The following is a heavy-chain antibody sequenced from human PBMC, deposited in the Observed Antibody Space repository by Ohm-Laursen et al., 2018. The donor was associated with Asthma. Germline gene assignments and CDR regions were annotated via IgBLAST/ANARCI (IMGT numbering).Heavy chain of an antibody. J-gene: IGHJ4*02. CDR1: GGSISSGHYY. V-gene: IGHV4-31*03. D-gene: IGHD3-10*01. CDR3: ARDGRLRGSFDY. CDR2: IHYSGTT. Sequence: TLSLTCTVSGGSISSGHYYWTWIRQRPGTGLEWIGNIHYSGTTIYTPSLESRLTISLDTSKNQFSLNLSSVTAADTALYFCARDGRLRGSFDYWDQGNLVTVSS.